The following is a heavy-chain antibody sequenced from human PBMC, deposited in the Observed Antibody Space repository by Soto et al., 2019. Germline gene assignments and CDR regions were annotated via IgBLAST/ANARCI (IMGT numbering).Heavy chain of an antibody. J-gene: IGHJ4*02. CDR1: GYMFTTYG. Sequence: QVQLVQSGAEVKKPGASVKVSCKASGYMFTTYGISWVRQAPGQGLEWMGWISSYNGNGNTNYAQKLQGRVTMTTDTPTSTTYMELRSLRSDDTAVYYCARGPPTYCSGATCYSHYSDYWGQGTLVTVSS. CDR2: ISSYNGNGNT. V-gene: IGHV1-18*01. D-gene: IGHD2-15*01. CDR3: ARGPPTYCSGATCYSHYSDY.